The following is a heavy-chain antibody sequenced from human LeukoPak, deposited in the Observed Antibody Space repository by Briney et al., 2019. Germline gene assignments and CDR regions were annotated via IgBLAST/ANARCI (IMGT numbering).Heavy chain of an antibody. CDR3: ASGYSYGLRGDY. CDR2: ISSDVYDGTTE. V-gene: IGHV3-30*14. J-gene: IGHJ4*02. D-gene: IGHD5-18*01. CDR1: GFTFSDYA. Sequence: PGGSLRLSCSASGFTFSDYAMDWVRQAPGKGLECVAVISSDVYDGTTEYYADSVKGRFTISRDNSKNTLYLQMNSLRAEDTAVYYCASGYSYGLRGDYWGQGTLVTVSS.